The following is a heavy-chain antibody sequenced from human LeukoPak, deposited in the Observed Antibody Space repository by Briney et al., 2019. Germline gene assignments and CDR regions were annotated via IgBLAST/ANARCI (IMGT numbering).Heavy chain of an antibody. CDR1: GDSISSGDYY. Sequence: KSSETLSLTCTVSGDSISSGDYYWSWIRQPPGKGLEWFGYIYYSGRSYYNPSLESRITISVDTSKNQFSLKLRSVTAADTAVYYCAKTYYDSSGYHFDNWGQGTLVTVSS. D-gene: IGHD3-22*01. V-gene: IGHV4-30-4*01. CDR2: IYYSGRS. CDR3: AKTYYDSSGYHFDN. J-gene: IGHJ4*02.